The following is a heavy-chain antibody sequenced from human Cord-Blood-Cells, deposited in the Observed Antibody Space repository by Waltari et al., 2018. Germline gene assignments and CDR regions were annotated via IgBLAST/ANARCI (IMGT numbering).Heavy chain of an antibody. Sequence: QVQLQESGPGLVKPSETLSLTCTVSGGSISSHYWSWIRQPPGQGLEWIGYIDYSGSTNYNPSLQSRVTISVDTSKNQFSRKLSSVTAADTAVYYCVRAANVWSGYYFDYWGQGTLVTVSS. J-gene: IGHJ4*02. CDR2: IDYSGST. CDR1: GGSISSHY. CDR3: VRAANVWSGYYFDY. D-gene: IGHD3-3*01. V-gene: IGHV4-59*11.